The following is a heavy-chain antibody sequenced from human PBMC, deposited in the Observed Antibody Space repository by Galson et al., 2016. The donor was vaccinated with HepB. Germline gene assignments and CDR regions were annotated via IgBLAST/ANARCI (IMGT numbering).Heavy chain of an antibody. V-gene: IGHV3-21*01. D-gene: IGHD1-1*01. J-gene: IGHJ5*02. Sequence: VSSISSGSKYTNYADSVRGRFTISRDNTEKSLFLQMNSLRAEDTAIYYCAREEQTAINYFDPWGQGTLVAVSS. CDR2: ISSGSKYT. CDR3: AREEQTAINYFDP.